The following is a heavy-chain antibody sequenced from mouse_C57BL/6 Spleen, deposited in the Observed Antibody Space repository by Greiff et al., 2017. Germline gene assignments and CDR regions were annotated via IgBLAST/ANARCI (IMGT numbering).Heavy chain of an antibody. V-gene: IGHV1-64*01. CDR2: IHPNSGST. D-gene: IGHD2-3*01. Sequence: QVQLQQSGAELVKPGASVKLSCKASGYTFTSYWMHWVKQRPGQGLEWIGMIHPNSGSTTYNEKFKSKATLTVDTSYSTAYMQLSSLTSEDSAVYYCARVDGYCVGAIDYWGQGTSVTFSS. CDR1: GYTFTSYW. J-gene: IGHJ4*01. CDR3: ARVDGYCVGAIDY.